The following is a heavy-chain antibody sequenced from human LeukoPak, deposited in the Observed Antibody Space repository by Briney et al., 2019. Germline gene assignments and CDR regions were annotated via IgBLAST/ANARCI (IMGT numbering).Heavy chain of an antibody. CDR1: GGSISSSSYY. CDR2: IYYSGST. CDR3: ARLAMRDGYSIIFDY. V-gene: IGHV4-39*01. J-gene: IGHJ4*02. D-gene: IGHD5-24*01. Sequence: SETLSLTCTVSGGSISSSSYYWGWIRQPPGKGLEWIGSIYYSGSTYYNPSPKSRVTISVDTSKNQFSLKLSSVTAADTAVYYCARLAMRDGYSIIFDYWGQGTLVTVSS.